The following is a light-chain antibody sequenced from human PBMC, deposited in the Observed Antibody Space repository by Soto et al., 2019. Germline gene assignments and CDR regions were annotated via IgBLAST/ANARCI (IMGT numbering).Light chain of an antibody. CDR3: QQYNTYRS. J-gene: IGKJ1*01. Sequence: DIQLTQSPSTLSAYLGSTAKPTCRAIQSISLWLAWYQQKPGKAPKLLIYESSTLESGVPSRFSGSGSGEEFTLTISSLKPDDFATYYCQQYNTYRSFGKGTKVDIK. CDR1: QSISLW. CDR2: ESS. V-gene: IGKV1-5*01.